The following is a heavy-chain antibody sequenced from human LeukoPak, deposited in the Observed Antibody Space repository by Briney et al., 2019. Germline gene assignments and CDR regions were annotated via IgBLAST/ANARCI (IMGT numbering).Heavy chain of an antibody. V-gene: IGHV4-59*01. J-gene: IGHJ4*02. CDR3: ARESNIHYYFDS. CDR1: GGSISSYY. D-gene: IGHD1/OR15-1a*01. CDR2: IYYSGST. Sequence: PSETLSLTCTVSGGSISSYYWSWIRQPPGKGLEWIGYIYYSGSTDYNPSLKSRVTISIDTSKNQFSLKLSSVTAADTAVYYCARESNIHYYFDSWGQGTLVTVSS.